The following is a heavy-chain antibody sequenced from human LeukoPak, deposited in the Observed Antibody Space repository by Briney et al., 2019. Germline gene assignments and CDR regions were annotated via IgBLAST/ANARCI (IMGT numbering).Heavy chain of an antibody. D-gene: IGHD2-21*02. CDR1: GYTFTGYY. J-gene: IGHJ4*02. Sequence: GASVKVSCKASGYTFTGYYMHWVRQAPGQGLEWMGRINPNSGGTNYAQKFQGRVTMTRDTSISTAYMELSRLRSDDTAVYYCAGDLGPRVAPGVTPKIFDYWGQGTLVTVSS. V-gene: IGHV1-2*06. CDR2: INPNSGGT. CDR3: AGDLGPRVAPGVTPKIFDY.